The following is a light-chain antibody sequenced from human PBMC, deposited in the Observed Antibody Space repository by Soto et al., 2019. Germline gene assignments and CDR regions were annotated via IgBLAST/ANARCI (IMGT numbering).Light chain of an antibody. J-gene: IGKJ4*01. CDR3: QQYNNWLLT. CDR1: QSVSRY. Sequence: EIVLTQSPATLSLSPGERATLSCRASQSVSRYLAWYQQKPGQAPRLLIYDTSYRATGVPARFSGSGSGTEFILTISSLQSEDFAIYYCQQYNNWLLTFGGGTKVDIK. CDR2: DTS. V-gene: IGKV3-11*01.